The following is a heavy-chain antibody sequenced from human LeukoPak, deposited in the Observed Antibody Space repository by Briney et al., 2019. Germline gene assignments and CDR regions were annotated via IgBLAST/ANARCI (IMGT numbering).Heavy chain of an antibody. J-gene: IGHJ6*02. Sequence: GGSLRLSCAASGFTVSNNYMSWVRQAPGKGLEWVSVIYSGGSTYYADSVKGRFTISRDNSKNTLYLQMNSLRAEDTAVYYCAREGDTAMVPNYYYYGMDVWGQGTTVTVSS. CDR1: GFTVSNNY. CDR3: AREGDTAMVPNYYYYGMDV. D-gene: IGHD5-18*01. CDR2: IYSGGST. V-gene: IGHV3-66*01.